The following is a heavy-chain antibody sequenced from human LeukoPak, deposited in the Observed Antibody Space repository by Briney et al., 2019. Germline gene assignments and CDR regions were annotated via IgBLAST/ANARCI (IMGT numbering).Heavy chain of an antibody. Sequence: GGSLRLSCAASGFTFSSYSMNWVRQAPGKGLEWVSSISSSSSYIYYADSVKGRFTISRDNAKNSLYLQMNSLRAEDTAVYYCAREGGDYDFWSGSKHQSFFDYWGQGTLVTVSS. D-gene: IGHD3-3*01. V-gene: IGHV3-21*01. CDR3: AREGGDYDFWSGSKHQSFFDY. CDR2: ISSSSSYI. CDR1: GFTFSSYS. J-gene: IGHJ4*02.